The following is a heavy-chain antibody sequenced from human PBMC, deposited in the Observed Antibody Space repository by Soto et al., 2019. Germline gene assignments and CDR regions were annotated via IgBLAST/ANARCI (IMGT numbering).Heavy chain of an antibody. CDR1: GGTFSSYT. CDR2: IIPILGIA. CDR3: ARELYGDYVDWFDP. D-gene: IGHD4-17*01. J-gene: IGHJ5*02. V-gene: IGHV1-69*08. Sequence: QVQLVQSGAEAKKPGSSVKVSCKASGGTFSSYTISWVRQAPGQGLEWMGRIIPILGIANYAQKFQGRVTITADKSTSTAYMELSSLRSEDTAVYYCARELYGDYVDWFDPWGQGTLVTVSS.